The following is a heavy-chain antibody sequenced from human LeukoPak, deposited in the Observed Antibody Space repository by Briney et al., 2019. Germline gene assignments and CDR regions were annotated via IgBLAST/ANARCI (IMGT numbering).Heavy chain of an antibody. CDR1: GGSISSYY. Sequence: KPSETLSLTCTVSGGSISSYYWSWIRQPPGKGLEWIGYIYYSGSTNYNPSLKSRVTISVDTSKNQFSLKLSSVTAADTAVYYCARDVDGARLDYWGQGTLVTASS. D-gene: IGHD2-15*01. CDR3: ARDVDGARLDY. J-gene: IGHJ4*02. CDR2: IYYSGST. V-gene: IGHV4-59*01.